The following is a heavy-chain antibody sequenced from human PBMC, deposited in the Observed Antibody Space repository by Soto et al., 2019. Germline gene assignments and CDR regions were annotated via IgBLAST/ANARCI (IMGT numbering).Heavy chain of an antibody. V-gene: IGHV3-43D*04. CDR2: ISWDGGST. Sequence: EVQLVESGGVVVQPGGSLRLSCAASGFTFDDYAMHWVRQAPGKGLEWVSLISWDGGSTYYADSVKGRFTISRDNRKNSLYLRMNSLRAEDTALYYWAKDWARRARLSSFDPWGQGTLVTVSS. CDR3: AKDWARRARLSSFDP. CDR1: GFTFDDYA. D-gene: IGHD6-6*01. J-gene: IGHJ5*02.